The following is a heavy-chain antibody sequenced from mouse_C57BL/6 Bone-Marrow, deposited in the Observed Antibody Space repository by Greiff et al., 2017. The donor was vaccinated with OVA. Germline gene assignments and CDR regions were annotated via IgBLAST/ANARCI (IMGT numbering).Heavy chain of an antibody. CDR2: IYPRSGNT. D-gene: IGHD1-1*01. Sequence: VQLQESGAELARPGASVKLSCKASGYTFTSYGISWVKQRTGQGLEWIGEIYPRSGNTYYNEKFKGKATLTADKYSSTAYMELRSLTSEDSAVYFCARRRICYYGSSYHYWGQGTTLTVSS. CDR1: GYTFTSYG. V-gene: IGHV1-81*01. CDR3: ARRRICYYGSSYHY. J-gene: IGHJ2*01.